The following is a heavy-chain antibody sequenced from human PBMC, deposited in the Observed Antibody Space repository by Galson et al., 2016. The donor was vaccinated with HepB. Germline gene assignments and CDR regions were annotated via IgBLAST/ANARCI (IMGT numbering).Heavy chain of an antibody. J-gene: IGHJ4*02. Sequence: SLRLSCAASGFTVSSKYLSWVRQAPGKGLEWVSVIHTGGSTYYADSVKGRFTISREHSKNTLYLQMNSLRAEDTAVYYCALGTGIGWYGADWGQETLVTVSS. D-gene: IGHD6-19*01. CDR1: GFTVSSKY. CDR3: ALGTGIGWYGAD. V-gene: IGHV3-53*01. CDR2: IHTGGST.